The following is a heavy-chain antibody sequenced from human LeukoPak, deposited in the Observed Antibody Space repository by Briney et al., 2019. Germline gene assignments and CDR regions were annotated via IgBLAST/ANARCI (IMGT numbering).Heavy chain of an antibody. CDR3: ARHPYCSSTTCYGIDY. Sequence: QPGGSLRLSCAASGFTFSSYEMNWVRQAPGKGLEWVSSVTSNDYIFYADSMKGRFTISRDNAKNSLFLQMNSLRADDTAVYYCARHPYCSSTTCYGIDYWGQGTLVAVSS. CDR1: GFTFSSYE. J-gene: IGHJ4*02. D-gene: IGHD2-2*01. CDR2: VTSNDYI. V-gene: IGHV3-48*03.